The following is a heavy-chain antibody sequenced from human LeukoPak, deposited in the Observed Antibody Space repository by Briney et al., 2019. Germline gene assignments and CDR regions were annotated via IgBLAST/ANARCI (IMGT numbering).Heavy chain of an antibody. J-gene: IGHJ4*02. CDR2: IYPGDSDT. Sequence: GESLKISCKGSGSSFTSYWIGWGRRMPGKGLEWRGTIYPGDSDTRYSPSFQGQVTISADKSINTAYLQWSSLKASDTAMYYCARLWWGRSWTQGYFDYWGQGTLVTVSS. V-gene: IGHV5-51*01. D-gene: IGHD6-13*01. CDR1: GSSFTSYW. CDR3: ARLWWGRSWTQGYFDY.